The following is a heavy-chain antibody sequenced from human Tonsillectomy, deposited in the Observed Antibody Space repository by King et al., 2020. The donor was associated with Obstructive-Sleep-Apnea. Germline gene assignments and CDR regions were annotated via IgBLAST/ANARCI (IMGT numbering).Heavy chain of an antibody. Sequence: HLQLQESGPGLVKPSETLSLTCTVSGGSISSSSYYWGWIRQPPGKGLEWIGSIYYSGSTYYNPSLKSRVTISVDTSKNQFSLKLSSVTAADTAVYYCADYCSGGSCYPTGGMDVWGQGTTVTVSS. CDR2: IYYSGST. J-gene: IGHJ6*02. CDR3: ADYCSGGSCYPTGGMDV. V-gene: IGHV4-39*07. CDR1: GGSISSSSYY. D-gene: IGHD2-15*01.